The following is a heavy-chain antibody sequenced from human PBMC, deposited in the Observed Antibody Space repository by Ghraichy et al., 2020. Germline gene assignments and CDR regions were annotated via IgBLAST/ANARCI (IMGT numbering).Heavy chain of an antibody. Sequence: ASVKVSCKASGYTFTGYYMHWVRQAPGQGLEWMGWINPNSGGTNYAQKFQGRVTMTRDTSISTAYMELSRLRSDDTAVYYCATRSGYHYYYYYYMDVWGKGTTVTVSS. CDR3: ATRSGYHYYYYYYMDV. CDR1: GYTFTGYY. CDR2: INPNSGGT. V-gene: IGHV1-2*02. J-gene: IGHJ6*03. D-gene: IGHD3-3*01.